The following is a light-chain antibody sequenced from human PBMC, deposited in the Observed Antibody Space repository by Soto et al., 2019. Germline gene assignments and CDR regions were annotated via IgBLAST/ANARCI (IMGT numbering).Light chain of an antibody. Sequence: EIVMTQSPATLSVSPGERATLSCRASQSVSSNLAWYQQKPGQAPRLLIYGASTRATGIPARFSGSGSGTEVTLTISSLQSEDFSVYYCQQSNNWPPWTFGQGTKVEIK. CDR2: GAS. CDR1: QSVSSN. CDR3: QQSNNWPPWT. J-gene: IGKJ1*01. V-gene: IGKV3-15*01.